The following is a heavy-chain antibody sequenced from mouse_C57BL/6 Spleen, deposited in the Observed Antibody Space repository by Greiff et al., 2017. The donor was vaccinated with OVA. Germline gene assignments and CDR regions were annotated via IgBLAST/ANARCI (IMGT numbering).Heavy chain of an antibody. CDR2: ISSGSSTI. CDR3: ARRWGYYHFDY. Sequence: EVMLVESGGGLVKPGGSLKLSCAASGFTFSDYGMHWVRQAPEKGLEWVAYISSGSSTIYYEATVKGRFTSSRDNAKNTLFLQMTSLRSKDTAMCYCARRWGYYHFDYWGQGTTLTVSS. V-gene: IGHV5-17*01. J-gene: IGHJ2*01. D-gene: IGHD2-3*01. CDR1: GFTFSDYG.